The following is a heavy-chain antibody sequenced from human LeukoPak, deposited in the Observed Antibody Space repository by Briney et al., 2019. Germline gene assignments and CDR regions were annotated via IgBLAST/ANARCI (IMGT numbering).Heavy chain of an antibody. J-gene: IGHJ4*02. D-gene: IGHD6-13*01. CDR2: TNPNSGKT. Sequence: ASVKVSCKASGYTFTSSDINWVRQAPGQGPEWMGWTNPNSGKTGYARKFQGRVTMTKNTSISTAYMEVSSLGYDDTAIYYCARGRPGLASAGTYDFWGQGTLITVSS. V-gene: IGHV1-8*01. CDR1: GYTFTSSD. CDR3: ARGRPGLASAGTYDF.